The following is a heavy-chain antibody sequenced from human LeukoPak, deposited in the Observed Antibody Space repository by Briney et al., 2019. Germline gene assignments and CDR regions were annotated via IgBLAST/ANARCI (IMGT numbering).Heavy chain of an antibody. CDR3: ARRIAAAGVGIVY. CDR1: GHSFTSYD. V-gene: IGHV1-8*01. J-gene: IGHJ4*02. CDR2: MNPDSGNT. Sequence: ASVKVSCKASGHSFTSYDINWVRQATGQGLEWMGWMNPDSGNTGYAQKFQGRVTMTRNPSISTAYMELSSLTSEDTAVYYCARRIAAAGVGIVYWGQGTLVTVSS. D-gene: IGHD6-13*01.